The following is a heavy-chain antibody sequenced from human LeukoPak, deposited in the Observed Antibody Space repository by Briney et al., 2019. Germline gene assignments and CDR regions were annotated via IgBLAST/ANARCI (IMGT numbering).Heavy chain of an antibody. CDR3: GWGVMVRGGGHAFDI. V-gene: IGHV4-59*01. Sequence: SETLSLTCTVSGGSISSYYWSWIRQPPGKGLEWIGYIYYSRSTNYNPSLKSRVTISVDTSKNQFSLKLSSVTAANTAVYYLGWGVMVRGGGHAFDIWGQGTMVTVSS. D-gene: IGHD3-10*01. CDR2: IYYSRST. CDR1: GGSISSYY. J-gene: IGHJ3*02.